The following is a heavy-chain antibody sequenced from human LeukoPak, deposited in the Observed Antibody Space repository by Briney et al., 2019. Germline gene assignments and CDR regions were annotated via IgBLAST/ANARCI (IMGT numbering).Heavy chain of an antibody. V-gene: IGHV3-23*01. D-gene: IGHD2-2*01. J-gene: IGHJ6*03. CDR2: ISGSGGST. CDR3: AKRVVVPAEGYYYMDV. Sequence: PGGSLRLSCAASGFTFSSYAMSWVRQAPGKGLEWVSAISGSGGSTYYADSVKGRFTISRDNSKNTLYLQMNSLRAEDTAVYYCAKRVVVPAEGYYYMDVWGEGTTVTVSS. CDR1: GFTFSSYA.